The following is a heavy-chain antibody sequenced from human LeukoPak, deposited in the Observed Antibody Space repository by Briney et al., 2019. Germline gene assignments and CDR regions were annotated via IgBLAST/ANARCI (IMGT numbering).Heavy chain of an antibody. CDR2: INAGNGNT. J-gene: IGHJ4*02. D-gene: IGHD6-19*01. Sequence: ASVKVSCKASGYTFTSYAMHWVRQAPGQRLEWMGWINAGNGNTKYSQKFQGRVTITRDTSASTAYMELSSLRSEDTAVYYCARVAGIAVAGIDYWGQGTLVTVSS. V-gene: IGHV1-3*01. CDR1: GYTFTSYA. CDR3: ARVAGIAVAGIDY.